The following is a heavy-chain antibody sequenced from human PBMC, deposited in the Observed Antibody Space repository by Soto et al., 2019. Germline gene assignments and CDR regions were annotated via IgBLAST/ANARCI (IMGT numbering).Heavy chain of an antibody. CDR2: ISHDGRNE. V-gene: IGHV3-30*18. J-gene: IGHJ6*03. CDR3: AKQDSDEYDYYSYMAV. D-gene: IGHD2-15*01. Sequence: QVQRVESGGGVVQPGRSLRLSCAGSGFIFSSYVFHWVRQAPGQGLEWVAVISHDGRNEYYADSVKGRFTISRDNSKNTLYLQLNSLRGEDTAVYYCAKQDSDEYDYYSYMAVWGKGPTVTVSS. CDR1: GFIFSSYV.